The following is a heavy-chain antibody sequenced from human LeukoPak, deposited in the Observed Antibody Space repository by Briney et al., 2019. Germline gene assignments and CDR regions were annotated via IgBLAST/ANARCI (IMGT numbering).Heavy chain of an antibody. CDR1: GYTFTSYG. CDR2: INAGNGNT. V-gene: IGHV1-3*01. Sequence: ASVKVSCKASGYTFTSYGISWVRQAPGQRLEWMGWINAGNGNTKYSQKFQGRVTITRDTSASTAYMELSSLRSEDTAVYYCARDGSRDAMVRGALYYFDYWGQGTLVTVSS. J-gene: IGHJ4*02. D-gene: IGHD3-10*01. CDR3: ARDGSRDAMVRGALYYFDY.